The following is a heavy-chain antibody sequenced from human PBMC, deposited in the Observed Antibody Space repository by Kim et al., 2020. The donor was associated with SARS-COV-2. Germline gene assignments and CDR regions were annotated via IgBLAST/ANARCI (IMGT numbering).Heavy chain of an antibody. D-gene: IGHD6-19*01. J-gene: IGHJ6*02. CDR3: AREFSEGSSGWYYYYGMDV. V-gene: IGHV3-48*02. CDR1: GFTFSSYS. CDR2: ISSSSSTI. Sequence: GGSLRLSCAASGFTFSSYSMNWVRQAPGKGLEWVSYISSSSSTIYYADSVKGRFTISRDNAKNSLYLQMNSLRDEDTAVYYCAREFSEGSSGWYYYYGMDVWGQGTTVTVSS.